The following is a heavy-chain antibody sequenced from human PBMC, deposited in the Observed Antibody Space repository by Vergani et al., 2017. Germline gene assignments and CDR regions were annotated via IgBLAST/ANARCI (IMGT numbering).Heavy chain of an antibody. CDR3: AKDLDGGY. CDR1: GFTFTSYA. J-gene: IGHJ4*02. V-gene: IGHV3-23*01. Sequence: EVQLLESGGGLLQPGGSLRLPCSASGFTFTSYAMSWVRKAPGKGLEWVSTSSGSGGSTNYADSVKGRFTVSRDNSKNTLYLQMNSLRAEDTAVYYCAKDLDGGYWGQGTLVTVSS. D-gene: IGHD5-24*01. CDR2: SSGSGGST.